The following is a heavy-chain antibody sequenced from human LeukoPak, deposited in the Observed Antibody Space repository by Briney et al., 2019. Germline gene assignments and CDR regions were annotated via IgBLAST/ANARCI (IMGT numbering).Heavy chain of an antibody. J-gene: IGHJ4*02. CDR1: EFTFSSYS. V-gene: IGHV3-21*01. Sequence: PGGSLRLSCAASEFTFSSYSMNWVRQAAGKGLEWVSSISSTSSYIYYADSVKGRFTISRDNAKNSLYLQMNSLRAEDTAVYYCARGLVRGVLGGQGTLVTVSS. CDR2: ISSTSSYI. D-gene: IGHD3-10*01. CDR3: ARGLVRGVL.